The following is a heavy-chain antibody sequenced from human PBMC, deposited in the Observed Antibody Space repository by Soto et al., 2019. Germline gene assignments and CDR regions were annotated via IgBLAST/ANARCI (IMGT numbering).Heavy chain of an antibody. CDR2: ISGTASRT. D-gene: IGHD3-9*01. CDR3: RTSFRYLDN. J-gene: IGHJ4*01. Sequence: PRGPLRLSCAGSGFTPTTNPLSLVRQPPGKGLECVTTISGTASRTYYVDSVKGRFFISRDNSKNTVTLQINHLTLDDPAVSYCRTSFRYLDNSSHGTGVTVAS. CDR1: GFTPTTNP. V-gene: IGHV3-23*01.